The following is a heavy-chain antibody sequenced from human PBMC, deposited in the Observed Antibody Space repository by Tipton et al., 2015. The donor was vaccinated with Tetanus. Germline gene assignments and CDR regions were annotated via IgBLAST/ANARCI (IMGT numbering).Heavy chain of an antibody. CDR1: GFTFRSYG. J-gene: IGHJ4*02. CDR3: ARDFRFSWDY. CDR2: ILFDGSHK. Sequence: RSLRLSCVASGFTFRSYGMSWVRQAPGKGLEWVAVILFDGSHKDYADSVKGRFTISRDNSRNTLYLQMNSLRAEDTAVYYCARDFRFSWDYWGQGILVTVSS. V-gene: IGHV3-33*08.